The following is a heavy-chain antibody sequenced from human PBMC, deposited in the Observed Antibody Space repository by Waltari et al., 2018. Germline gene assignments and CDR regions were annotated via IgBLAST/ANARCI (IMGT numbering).Heavy chain of an antibody. CDR3: AREGDSSGPFDY. CDR2: IYYSGST. J-gene: IGHJ4*02. D-gene: IGHD3-22*01. CDR1: GGSISSSSYS. V-gene: IGHV4-39*07. Sequence: QLQLQESGPGLVKPSETLSLTCTVSGGSISSSSYSWGWTRQPPGKGLEWIGSIYYSGSTYYNPSLKSRVTISVDTSKNQFSLKLSSVTAADTAVYYCAREGDSSGPFDYWGQGTLVTVSS.